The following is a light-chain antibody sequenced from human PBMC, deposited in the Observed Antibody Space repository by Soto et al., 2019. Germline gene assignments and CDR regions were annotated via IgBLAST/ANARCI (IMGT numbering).Light chain of an antibody. CDR2: RNN. J-gene: IGLJ1*01. Sequence: QSVLTQPPSASGTPGQRDTISCSGSSSNIGSDYVYWYQQFPGTAPKLLIYRNNQRPSGVPDRFSGSKSGTSASLAISGLRSEDEADYYCAAWDDSLSGYVFGTGTKLTVL. CDR1: SSNIGSDY. CDR3: AAWDDSLSGYV. V-gene: IGLV1-47*01.